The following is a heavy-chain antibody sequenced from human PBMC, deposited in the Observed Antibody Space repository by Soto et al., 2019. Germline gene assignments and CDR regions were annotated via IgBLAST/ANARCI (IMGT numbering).Heavy chain of an antibody. CDR3: AKDQARAYYYGMDV. J-gene: IGHJ6*02. V-gene: IGHV3-9*01. CDR1: GFTFGDFA. Sequence: GGSLRLSCAAAGFTFGDFAMHWVRLAPGKGLEWVSGISWNSGGIEYADSVKGRFTISRDNANNSLYLQMNSLRPEDTALYYCAKDQARAYYYGMDVWGQGTTVTV. CDR2: ISWNSGGI.